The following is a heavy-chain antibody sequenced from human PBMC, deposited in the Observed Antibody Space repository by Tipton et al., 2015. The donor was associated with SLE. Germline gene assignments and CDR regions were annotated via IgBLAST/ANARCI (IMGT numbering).Heavy chain of an antibody. CDR1: DGSIRSTNYY. CDR2: IFYTGST. CDR3: ARGTSIVVVPAALTD. D-gene: IGHD2-2*01. Sequence: LRLSCTVSDGSIRSTNYYWGWIRQPPGKGLEWIGSIFYTGSTYYNPSLKSRVSFSIDTSKHQFSLKLNSVTAADTAVYYCARGTSIVVVPAALTDWGQGTLVTVSS. J-gene: IGHJ4*02. V-gene: IGHV4-39*07.